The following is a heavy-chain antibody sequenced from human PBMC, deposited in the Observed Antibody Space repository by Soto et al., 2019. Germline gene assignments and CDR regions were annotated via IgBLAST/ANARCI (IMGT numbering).Heavy chain of an antibody. J-gene: IGHJ6*02. V-gene: IGHV4-39*01. Sequence: QLQLQESGPGLVKPSETLSLTCTVSSASISSSSYTWGWIRQPPGKGLEWIGSIYYSGTTYYNPPLNSRVTVSVDTSKNQFSLTVTSVTAADTAVYYCARLHGYCSSSSCHGHYAMDVWGQGTTVTVSS. CDR1: SASISSSSYT. CDR2: IYYSGTT. D-gene: IGHD2-2*01. CDR3: ARLHGYCSSSSCHGHYAMDV.